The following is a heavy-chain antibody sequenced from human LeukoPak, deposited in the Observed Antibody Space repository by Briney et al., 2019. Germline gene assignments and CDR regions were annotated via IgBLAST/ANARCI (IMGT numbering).Heavy chain of an antibody. CDR2: TYYSGST. J-gene: IGHJ4*02. D-gene: IGHD6-6*01. V-gene: IGHV4-59*01. CDR3: ARVRYYSSPSDFDY. CDR1: GDSISSYY. Sequence: SETLSLTCTVSGDSISSYYWSWIRQPPGKGLEWIGYTYYSGSTNYNPSLKSRVTISVDTSKNQFSLKLSSVTAADTAVYYCARVRYYSSPSDFDYWGQGTLVTVSS.